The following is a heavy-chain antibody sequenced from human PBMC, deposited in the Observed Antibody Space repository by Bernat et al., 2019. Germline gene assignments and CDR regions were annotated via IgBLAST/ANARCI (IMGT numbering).Heavy chain of an antibody. J-gene: IGHJ6*02. CDR2: ISFDGRNQ. V-gene: IGHV3-30*18. CDR3: AKGVSAGSTHFKWSGMDV. D-gene: IGHD3-3*02. Sequence: QVQLVESGGGVVQPGRSLRLSCAASGFTFSSYGMHWVRQTPGKGLEWLAVISFDGRNQKQPDSEKGRFNIHRDNYKNTLDLQMNRLRPEETAGYYCAKGVSAGSTHFKWSGMDVWGQGTTVTVSS. CDR1: GFTFSSYG.